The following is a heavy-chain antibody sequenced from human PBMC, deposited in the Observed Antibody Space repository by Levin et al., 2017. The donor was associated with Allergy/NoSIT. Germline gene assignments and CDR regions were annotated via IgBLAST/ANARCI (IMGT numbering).Heavy chain of an antibody. CDR1: GFTFSSYA. CDR2: ISYDGSNK. V-gene: IGHV3-30*04. Sequence: GGSLRLSCAASGFTFSSYAMHWVRQAPGKGLEWVAVISYDGSNKYYADSVKGRFTISRDNSKNTLYLQMNSLRAEDTAVYYCARLVPSLGFDPWGQGTLVTVSS. J-gene: IGHJ5*02. D-gene: IGHD2-2*01. CDR3: ARLVPSLGFDP.